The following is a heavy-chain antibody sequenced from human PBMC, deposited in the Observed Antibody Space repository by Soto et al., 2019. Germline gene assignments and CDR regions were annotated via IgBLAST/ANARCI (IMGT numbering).Heavy chain of an antibody. CDR2: VFPDGST. D-gene: IGHD3-10*01. J-gene: IGHJ5*02. Sequence: QVHLQESGPGLVKPWGTLSLTCAVSGVSVTAGNLWSWVRQSPGKGLEWIGEVFPDGSTNYNPSLKSRVTTSLDTSQNHFSLILTSVTAADTALYYCARVLSGNKEWFDPWGQGTLVTVSS. CDR1: GVSVTAGNL. V-gene: IGHV4-4*02. CDR3: ARVLSGNKEWFDP.